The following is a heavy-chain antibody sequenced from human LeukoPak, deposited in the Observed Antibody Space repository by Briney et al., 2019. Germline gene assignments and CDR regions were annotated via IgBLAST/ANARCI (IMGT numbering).Heavy chain of an antibody. J-gene: IGHJ4*02. D-gene: IGHD5-24*01. V-gene: IGHV4-34*01. CDR1: GGSFSGYY. Sequence: SETLSLTCAVYGGSFSGYYWSWIRQPPGKGLEWIGEINHSGSTNYNPSLKSRVTISVDTSKNQFSLKLSSVTAADTAVYYCARMGPVHLATTAHADYWGQGTLVTVSS. CDR2: INHSGST. CDR3: ARMGPVHLATTAHADY.